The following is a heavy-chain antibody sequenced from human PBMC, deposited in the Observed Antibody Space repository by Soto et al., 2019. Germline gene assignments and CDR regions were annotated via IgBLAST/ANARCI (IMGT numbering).Heavy chain of an antibody. CDR2: IIPIFGTA. V-gene: IGHV1-69*13. CDR1: GGTFSSYA. Sequence: ASVKVSCKASGGTFSSYAISWVRQAPGQGLEWMGGIIPIFGTANYAQKFQGRVTITADESTSTAYMELSSLRSEDTAVYYCARGGYSGYDEGWFDPWGQGTLVTVSS. D-gene: IGHD5-12*01. CDR3: ARGGYSGYDEGWFDP. J-gene: IGHJ5*02.